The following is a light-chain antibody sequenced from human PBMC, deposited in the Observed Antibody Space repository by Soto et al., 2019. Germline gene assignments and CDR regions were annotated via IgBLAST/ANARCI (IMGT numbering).Light chain of an antibody. CDR2: EVS. Sequence: QSALTQPPSASGSPGQSVTISCTGTSSDVGGYNYVSWYQHHPGKAPKLMIYEVSKRPSGVPDRCSGSKSGNTASLTVSGLQAEDEADYYCCSYAGSNSLVFGGVTKLTVL. CDR3: CSYAGSNSLV. V-gene: IGLV2-8*01. J-gene: IGLJ2*01. CDR1: SSDVGGYNY.